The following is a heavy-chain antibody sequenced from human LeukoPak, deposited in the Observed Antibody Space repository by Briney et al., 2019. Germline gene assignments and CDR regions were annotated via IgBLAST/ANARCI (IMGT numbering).Heavy chain of an antibody. Sequence: SETLSLTCAVYGGSFSGYYWSWIRQPAGKGLEWIGRIYTSGSTNYNPSLKSRVTMSVDTSKNQFSLKLSSVTAADTAVYYCARDRDGDYRRWYFDLWGRGTLVTVSS. CDR3: ARDRDGDYRRWYFDL. D-gene: IGHD4-17*01. CDR2: IYTSGST. V-gene: IGHV4-4*07. J-gene: IGHJ2*01. CDR1: GGSFSGYY.